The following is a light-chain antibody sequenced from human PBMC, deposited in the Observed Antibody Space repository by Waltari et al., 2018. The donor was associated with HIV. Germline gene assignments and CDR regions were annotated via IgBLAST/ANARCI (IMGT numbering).Light chain of an antibody. V-gene: IGLV2-11*01. CDR3: CSYAGNSDVV. CDR2: DVN. CDR1: SSDIGGYNY. Sequence: QSALTQPHSVSGSPGQSVTISCTGTSSDIGGYNYVSWYRQFPGKAPSVIIHDVNKTPSGVPDRCSGSKSGNTASLTISGLQTDDEADYYCCSYAGNSDVVFGGGTTLTVL. J-gene: IGLJ2*01.